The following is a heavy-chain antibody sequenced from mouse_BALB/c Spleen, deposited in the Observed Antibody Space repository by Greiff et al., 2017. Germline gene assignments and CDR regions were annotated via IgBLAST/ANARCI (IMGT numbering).Heavy chain of an antibody. J-gene: IGHJ1*01. CDR1: GFTFNTYA. Sequence: EVQLVESGGGLVQPKGSLKLSCAASGFTFNTYAMNWVRQAPGKGLEWVARIRSKSNNYATYYADSVKDRFTISRDDSQSMLYLQMNNLKTEDTAMYYCVRHGDYYGYNWYFDVWGAGTTVTVSS. D-gene: IGHD1-2*01. CDR3: VRHGDYYGYNWYFDV. CDR2: IRSKSNNYAT. V-gene: IGHV10-1*02.